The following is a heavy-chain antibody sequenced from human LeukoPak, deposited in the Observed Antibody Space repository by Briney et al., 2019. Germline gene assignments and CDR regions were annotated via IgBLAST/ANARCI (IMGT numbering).Heavy chain of an antibody. Sequence: SGPTLVNPTQTLTLTCTFSGFSLSTSGMCVSWIRQPPGKALEWLARIDWDDDKYYSTSLKTRLTISKDTSKNQVVLTMTNMDPVDTATYYCARTITMVRGPHGYYYYYMDVWGKGTTVTVSS. CDR2: IDWDDDK. CDR3: ARTITMVRGPHGYYYYYMDV. V-gene: IGHV2-70*11. D-gene: IGHD3-10*01. J-gene: IGHJ6*03. CDR1: GFSLSTSGMC.